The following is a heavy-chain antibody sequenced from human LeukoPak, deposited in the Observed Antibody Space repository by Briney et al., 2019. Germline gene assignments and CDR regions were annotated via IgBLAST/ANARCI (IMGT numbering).Heavy chain of an antibody. V-gene: IGHV5-51*01. CDR2: IYPGDSDT. CDR3: ARRVAAAGTQDYFDY. D-gene: IGHD6-13*01. J-gene: IGHJ4*02. CDR1: GYSFTSYW. Sequence: PGESLKISCKGSGYSFTSYWIGWVRQMPGKGLEWMGIIYPGDSDTRYSPSFQGQVTISADKSISTAYLQWSSLKASDTAMYYCARRVAAAGTQDYFDYWGQGTLVAVSS.